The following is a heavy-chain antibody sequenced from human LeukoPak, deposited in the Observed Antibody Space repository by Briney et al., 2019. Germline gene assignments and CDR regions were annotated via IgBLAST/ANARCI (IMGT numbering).Heavy chain of an antibody. CDR1: GFTFSNYW. V-gene: IGHV3-7*01. J-gene: IGHJ4*02. CDR3: AKLAKYFYGSETYYFFEH. CDR2: IKQDRSEK. Sequence: GGSLRLSCAASGFTFSNYWMSWVRQAPGKGLEWVANIKQDRSEKYYVDSVKGRFTISRENAENSLYLQMNSLRVEDTAVYYCAKLAKYFYGSETYYFFEHWGQGTPVTASS. D-gene: IGHD3-10*01.